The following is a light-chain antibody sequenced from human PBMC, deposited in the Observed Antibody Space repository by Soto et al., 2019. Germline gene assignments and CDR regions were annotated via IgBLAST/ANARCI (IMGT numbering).Light chain of an antibody. CDR2: GAS. CDR3: QQYGSSSIT. CDR1: QSVSSSY. Sequence: EILMTPSPGTLSLSPGERATLSCRASQSVSSSYLAWYQQKPGQAPRLLIYGASSRATGIPDRFSGSGSGTDFTLTISRLEPEDFAVYYCQQYGSSSITFGQGTRLEI. J-gene: IGKJ5*01. V-gene: IGKV3-20*01.